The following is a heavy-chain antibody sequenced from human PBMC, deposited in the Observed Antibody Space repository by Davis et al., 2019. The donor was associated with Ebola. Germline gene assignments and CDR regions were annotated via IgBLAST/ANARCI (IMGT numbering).Heavy chain of an antibody. Sequence: GGSLRLSCAASGFTFSSYTLHWVRQAPGKGLEWVAVISYDGDNNYHADSVQGRFTISRDNSKNTLYLQMNGLRVEDTAIYYCAKDNRNIWSEVWGQGTMVTVSS. CDR3: AKDNRNIWSEV. CDR2: ISYDGDNN. CDR1: GFTFSSYT. D-gene: IGHD2/OR15-2a*01. V-gene: IGHV3-30*04. J-gene: IGHJ3*01.